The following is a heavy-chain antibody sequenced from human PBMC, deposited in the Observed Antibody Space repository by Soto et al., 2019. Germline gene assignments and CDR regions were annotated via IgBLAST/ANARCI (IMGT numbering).Heavy chain of an antibody. CDR1: GFTFSSYA. D-gene: IGHD2-8*01. V-gene: IGHV3-23*01. Sequence: PGGSLRLSCAASGFTFSSYAMSWVRQAPGKGLEWVSAISGSGGSTYYADSVKGRFTISRDNSKNTLYLQMNSLRAEDTAVYYCAKPQVIGDVLMVYANYGMDVWGQGTTVTVSS. J-gene: IGHJ6*02. CDR3: AKPQVIGDVLMVYANYGMDV. CDR2: ISGSGGST.